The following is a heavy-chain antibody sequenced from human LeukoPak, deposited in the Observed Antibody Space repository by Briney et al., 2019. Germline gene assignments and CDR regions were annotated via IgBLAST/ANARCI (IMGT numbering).Heavy chain of an antibody. CDR2: ISAYNGNT. J-gene: IGHJ3*02. D-gene: IGHD3-22*01. Sequence: GASVKVSCKASGYTFTSYGISWVRQAPGQGLEWMGWISAYNGNTNYAQKLQGRVTMTTDTSTSTAYMELRSLRSDDTAVYYCARDRGDSSGYGRDAFDIWGQGTMVTVSS. CDR3: ARDRGDSSGYGRDAFDI. CDR1: GYTFTSYG. V-gene: IGHV1-18*01.